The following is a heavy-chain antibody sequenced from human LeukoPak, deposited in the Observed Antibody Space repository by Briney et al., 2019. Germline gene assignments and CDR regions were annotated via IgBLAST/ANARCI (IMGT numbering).Heavy chain of an antibody. J-gene: IGHJ5*02. V-gene: IGHV3-53*01. Sequence: GGSLRLSCAASGFSVSTNYMTWVRQAPGKGREWVSVIFKGPSTYYADSVKGQFTISRDTSKNTVYLQMTNLRVEDTAVYCCARALGSGPRFDPWGQGPLVTVSS. CDR1: GFSVSTNY. CDR3: ARALGSGPRFDP. D-gene: IGHD3-3*01. CDR2: IFKGPST.